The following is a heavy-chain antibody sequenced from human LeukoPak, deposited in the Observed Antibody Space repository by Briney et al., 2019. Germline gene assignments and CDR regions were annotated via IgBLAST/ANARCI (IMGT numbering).Heavy chain of an antibody. CDR3: TRHGGGYYYFDY. CDR1: GGSISSSKYY. V-gene: IGHV4-39*01. D-gene: IGHD2-21*01. CDR2: TYQSGST. J-gene: IGHJ4*02. Sequence: SETLSLTCTVSGGSISSSKYYWGWIRQPPGKALEWIGSTYQSGSTYYNPPLKSRVTISVDTSKHHFSLKLNSVTAADTAVYYCTRHGGGYYYFDYWGRGTLVTVSS.